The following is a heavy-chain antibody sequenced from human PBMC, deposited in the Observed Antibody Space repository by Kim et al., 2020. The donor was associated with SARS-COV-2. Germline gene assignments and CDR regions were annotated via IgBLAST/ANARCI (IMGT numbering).Heavy chain of an antibody. J-gene: IGHJ4*02. CDR2: ISYDGSNK. Sequence: GGSLRLSCAASGFTFSSYGMHWVRQAQGKGLEWVAVISYDGSNKYYADSVKGRFTISRDNSKNTLYLQMNSLKAEDKAVYYCAKERSGIVVVTATFDYWGQGTLVTVSS. CDR1: GFTFSSYG. D-gene: IGHD2-21*02. CDR3: AKERSGIVVVTATFDY. V-gene: IGHV3-30*18.